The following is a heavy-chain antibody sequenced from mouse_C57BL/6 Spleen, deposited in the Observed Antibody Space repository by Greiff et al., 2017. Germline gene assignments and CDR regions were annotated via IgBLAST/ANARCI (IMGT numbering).Heavy chain of an antibody. Sequence: DVQLVESGGGLVQPKGSLKLSCAASGFSFNTYAMNWVRQAPGKGLEWVARIRSKSNNYATYYADSVKDRFTISRDDSESMLYLQMNNLKTEDTAMYYCVIDYDGSFAYWGQGTLVTVSA. J-gene: IGHJ3*01. V-gene: IGHV10-1*01. CDR2: IRSKSNNYAT. CDR1: GFSFNTYA. CDR3: VIDYDGSFAY. D-gene: IGHD2-4*01.